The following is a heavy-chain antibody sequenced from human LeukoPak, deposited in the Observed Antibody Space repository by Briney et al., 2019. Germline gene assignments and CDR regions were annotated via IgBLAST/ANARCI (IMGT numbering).Heavy chain of an antibody. D-gene: IGHD3-10*01. J-gene: IGHJ4*02. CDR3: ARARIVLWFGELPQYYFDY. CDR1: GDSISSTTYY. CDR2: IYYSGST. Sequence: SETLSLTCIVSGDSISSTTYYWGWIRQPPGKGPEWIGSIYYSGSTYYNPSLRSRVSMSVDTSKSQFSLKLSSVTAADTAVYYCARARIVLWFGELPQYYFDYWGQGTLVTVSS. V-gene: IGHV4-39*07.